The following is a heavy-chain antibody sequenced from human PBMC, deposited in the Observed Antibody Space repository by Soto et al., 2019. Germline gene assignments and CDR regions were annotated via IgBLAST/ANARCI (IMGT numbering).Heavy chain of an antibody. CDR3: ARTTFYDIFTAYYSLFDY. V-gene: IGHV4-31*11. CDR1: GGSISSGGYS. D-gene: IGHD3-9*01. J-gene: IGHJ4*02. Sequence: PSETLSLTCAVSGGSISSGGYSWNWIRQPPGKGLEWIGHIYDSGSSHYNPSLESRVTISVDKSKNQFSLKLSAVTAADTAVYFCARTTFYDIFTAYYSLFDYWGQGTLVTVS. CDR2: IYDSGSS.